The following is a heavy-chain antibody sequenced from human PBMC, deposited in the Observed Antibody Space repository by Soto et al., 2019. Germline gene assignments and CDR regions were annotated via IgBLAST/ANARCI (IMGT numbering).Heavy chain of an antibody. CDR2: IYHSGST. J-gene: IGHJ3*02. V-gene: IGHV4-4*02. D-gene: IGHD3-22*01. CDR3: ARWSVTRIVVVSDAFDI. CDR1: GGSISSSNW. Sequence: QVQLQESGPGLVKPSGTLSLTCAVSGGSISSSNWWSWVRQPPGKGLEWIGEIYHSGSTNYNPSLNSRVTISVNKPKNQFSLKQRSVTAAETAVYYCARWSVTRIVVVSDAFDIWGQGTMVTVSS.